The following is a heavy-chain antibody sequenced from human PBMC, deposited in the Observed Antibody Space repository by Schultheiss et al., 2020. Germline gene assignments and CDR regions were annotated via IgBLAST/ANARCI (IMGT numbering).Heavy chain of an antibody. CDR3: AKEVGGGSYSDY. J-gene: IGHJ4*02. Sequence: GGSLRLSCAASGFTFSSYGMHWVRQAPGKGLEWVAVISYDGSNKYYADSVKGRFTISRDNSKNTLYLQMNSLRAEDTAVYYCAKEVGGGSYSDYWGQGTLVTVSS. D-gene: IGHD3-16*01. V-gene: IGHV3-30*18. CDR2: ISYDGSNK. CDR1: GFTFSSYG.